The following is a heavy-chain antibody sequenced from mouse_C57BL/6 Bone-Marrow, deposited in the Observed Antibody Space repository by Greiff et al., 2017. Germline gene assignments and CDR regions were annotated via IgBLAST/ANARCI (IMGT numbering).Heavy chain of an antibody. Sequence: VKLMESGPGLVAPSQRLSITCTVSGFSLTSYGVSVVRQPPGKGLEWLGVLWGDGRANYHSALISRLSISKNNSKSQVFVKLNSLQPDDTATYYCAKPGLTGFAYWGRGTLDTVSA. CDR3: AKPGLTGFAY. J-gene: IGHJ3*01. CDR1: GFSLTSYG. V-gene: IGHV2-3*01. D-gene: IGHD3-3*01. CDR2: LWGDGRA.